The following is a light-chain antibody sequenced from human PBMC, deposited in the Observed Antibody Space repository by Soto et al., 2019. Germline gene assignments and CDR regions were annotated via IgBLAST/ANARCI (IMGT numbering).Light chain of an antibody. J-gene: IGLJ2*01. CDR1: SSDVDVYKY. V-gene: IGLV2-14*03. Sequence: QSALTQPASVSGSPGQSITISCTGTSSDVDVYKYVSWYQQYSGKAPKLMISEVSNRPSGVSDRFSGSKSDNAASLTISELQAEDEADYYCSSYTSTTNLVFGGGTKLTVL. CDR2: EVS. CDR3: SSYTSTTNLV.